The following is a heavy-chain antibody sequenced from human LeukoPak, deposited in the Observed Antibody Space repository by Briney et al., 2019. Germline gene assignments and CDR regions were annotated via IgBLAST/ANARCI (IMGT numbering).Heavy chain of an antibody. Sequence: GASVKVSCKASGYTFTSYAMHWVRQAPGQRLEWMGWINAGNGNTKYSQKFQGRVTITRDTSASTAYMELSSLRSEDTAVYYCAREGWLQSDYYGMDVWGQGTTVTVSS. CDR2: INAGNGNT. D-gene: IGHD5-24*01. CDR3: AREGWLQSDYYGMDV. CDR1: GYTFTSYA. J-gene: IGHJ6*02. V-gene: IGHV1-3*01.